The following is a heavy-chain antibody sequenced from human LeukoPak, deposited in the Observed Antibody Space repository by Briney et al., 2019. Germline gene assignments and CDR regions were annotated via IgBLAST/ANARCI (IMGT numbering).Heavy chain of an antibody. CDR3: ARGVNYYDSSDPYYFDY. Sequence: HWASVKVSCKVSGYTLTELSMHWVRQAPGQGLEWMGWINPNSGGTNYAQKFQGRVTMTRDTSISTAYMELSSLRSEDTAVYYCARGVNYYDSSDPYYFDYWGQGTLVTVSS. D-gene: IGHD3-22*01. V-gene: IGHV1-2*02. J-gene: IGHJ4*02. CDR2: INPNSGGT. CDR1: GYTLTELS.